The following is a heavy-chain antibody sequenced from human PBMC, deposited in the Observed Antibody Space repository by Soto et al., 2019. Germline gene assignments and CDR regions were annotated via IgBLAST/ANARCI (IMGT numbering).Heavy chain of an antibody. CDR3: ARANLMTTVTNYYYCGMDV. J-gene: IGHJ6*02. CDR1: GGTFSSYA. D-gene: IGHD4-4*01. V-gene: IGHV1-69*13. CDR2: IIPIFGTA. Sequence: ASVKVSCKASGGTFSSYAISWVRQAPGQGLEWMGGIIPIFGTANYAQKFQGRVTMTAGESTSTAYMGLRSLRSEDTAVYYCARANLMTTVTNYYYCGMDVWGQGTTVTVSS.